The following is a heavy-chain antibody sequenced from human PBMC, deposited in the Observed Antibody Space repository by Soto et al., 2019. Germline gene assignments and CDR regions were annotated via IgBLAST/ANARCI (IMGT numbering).Heavy chain of an antibody. CDR1: GGSISSGGYS. CDR2: IYHSGST. V-gene: IGHV4-30-2*01. CDR3: ARQRCGSGKLLWLDS. J-gene: IGHJ5*01. Sequence: SETLSLTCAVSGGSISSGGYSGTWSRQPPGKGLEWIGYIYHSGSTYYNPSLKSRVTISVDRSKNQFSRKLSSVTAADTAVSYCARQRCGSGKLLWLDSWGPGTLV. D-gene: IGHD3-10*01.